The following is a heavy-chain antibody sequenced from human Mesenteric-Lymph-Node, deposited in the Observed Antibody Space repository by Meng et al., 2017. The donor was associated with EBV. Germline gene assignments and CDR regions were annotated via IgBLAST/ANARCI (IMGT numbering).Heavy chain of an antibody. CDR3: ARDLDRYGDYVGY. Sequence: QLVQSGAEVKKPGASGQVPCKTSGYTFTDYGFSWVRQAPGQGLEWMGWISAYNGNTIYAQKLQGRVTLTTDTSTSTAYMELRSLRSDDTAVYYCARDLDRYGDYVGYWGQGTLVTVSS. D-gene: IGHD4-17*01. CDR2: ISAYNGNT. J-gene: IGHJ4*02. V-gene: IGHV1-18*01. CDR1: GYTFTDYG.